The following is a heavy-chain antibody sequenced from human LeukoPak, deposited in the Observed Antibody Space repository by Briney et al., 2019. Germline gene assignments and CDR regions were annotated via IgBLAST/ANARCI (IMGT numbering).Heavy chain of an antibody. CDR1: NFTFGSYG. CDR2: ISYDGSDK. V-gene: IGHV3-30*02. J-gene: IGHJ4*02. CDR3: AKDRPPAYDSSGYSSTFDY. Sequence: GGSLRLSCAASNFTFGSYGMNWVRHVPGKGLEWVAYISYDGSDKYYTDSVKGRFTISRDNAKNTLYLQMNSLRVEDTAVYYCAKDRPPAYDSSGYSSTFDYWGQGTLVTVSS. D-gene: IGHD3-22*01.